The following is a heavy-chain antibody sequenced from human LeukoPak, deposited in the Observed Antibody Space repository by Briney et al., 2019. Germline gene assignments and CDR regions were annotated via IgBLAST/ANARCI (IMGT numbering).Heavy chain of an antibody. Sequence: GGSLRLSCAASGFTFSSYAMSWVRQAPGKGLEWVSAISGSGGSTYYADSVKGRFTISRDNSKNTLYLQTNSLRAEDTAVYYCAKVKLRFLEWLLGDIDYWGQGTLVTVSS. J-gene: IGHJ4*02. V-gene: IGHV3-23*01. CDR2: ISGSGGST. D-gene: IGHD3-3*01. CDR1: GFTFSSYA. CDR3: AKVKLRFLEWLLGDIDY.